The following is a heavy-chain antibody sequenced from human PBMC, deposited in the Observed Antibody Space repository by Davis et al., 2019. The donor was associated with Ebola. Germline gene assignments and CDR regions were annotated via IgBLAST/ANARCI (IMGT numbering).Heavy chain of an antibody. V-gene: IGHV1-69*04. CDR3: ARGKWFDP. Sequence: AASVKVSCKASGGTFSTSAINWVRQAPGQGLEWMGRIIPVVDTKDYAQKFQGRVTLTADKATNTAYMELSGLRFDDTAVYYCARGKWFDPWGQGTLVSVTS. J-gene: IGHJ5*02. CDR1: GGTFSTSA. CDR2: IIPVVDTK.